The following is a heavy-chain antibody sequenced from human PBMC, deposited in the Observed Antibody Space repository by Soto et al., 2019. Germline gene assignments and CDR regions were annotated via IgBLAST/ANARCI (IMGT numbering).Heavy chain of an antibody. CDR3: AKSPMVRTFHYGLEV. CDR2: INEEGTET. D-gene: IGHD2-8*01. CDR1: GFSFSSYW. J-gene: IGHJ6*02. V-gene: IGHV3-7*05. Sequence: EVQLVESGGGLVQPGGSLRVSCAASGFSFSSYWMTWVRQAQGKGPDWVADINEEGTETYYVDSVKGRFTISRDNGKNSLSLQMNNLRVGDTAVYFCAKSPMVRTFHYGLEVWGQGTTVTVSS.